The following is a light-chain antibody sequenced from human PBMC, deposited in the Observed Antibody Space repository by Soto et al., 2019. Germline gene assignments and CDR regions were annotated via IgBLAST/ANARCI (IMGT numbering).Light chain of an antibody. V-gene: IGKV3-20*01. CDR3: QQYCSSPWT. Sequence: ETVLTQSPCTLSLSPGERATLSCRASQTIRSNYLDWYRQTPGQAPRLLIYGASTRATGIADRFSGSGSVSDFMLIISRLEPEDCPLYYCQQYCSSPWTFGQGTKVEIK. CDR2: GAS. CDR1: QTIRSNY. J-gene: IGKJ1*01.